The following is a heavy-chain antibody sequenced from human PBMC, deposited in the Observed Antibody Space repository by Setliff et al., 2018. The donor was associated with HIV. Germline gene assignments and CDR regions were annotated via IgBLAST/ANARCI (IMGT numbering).Heavy chain of an antibody. D-gene: IGHD4-17*01. V-gene: IGHV1-2*02. CDR1: GYTFTDYY. Sequence: ASVKVSCKASGYTFTDYYIHWVRQAPGQGLEWMGWIYPNTGGTNYAQKFQGRVTMTSETSISTAYMELNRLRSDDTAVYYCARSTTADWGQGTLVTVSS. J-gene: IGHJ4*02. CDR3: ARSTTAD. CDR2: IYPNTGGT.